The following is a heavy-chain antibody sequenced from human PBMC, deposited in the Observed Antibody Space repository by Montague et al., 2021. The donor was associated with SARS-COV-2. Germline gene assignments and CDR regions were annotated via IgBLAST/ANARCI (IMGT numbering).Heavy chain of an antibody. V-gene: IGHV3-33*01. J-gene: IGHJ5*02. D-gene: IGHD2-2*02. CDR3: VRGCSSLDCYNARWFDA. CDR2: IWNDGTNI. CDR1: GFTFNLYG. Sequence: SLRLSCAASGFTFNLYGMHWVRQAPGRGLEWVAVIWNDGTNIFYADSVKGRFTISRDISKNTLFLQMNSLRVDDTAVYYCVRGCSSLDCYNARWFDAWGQGTLVAVSS.